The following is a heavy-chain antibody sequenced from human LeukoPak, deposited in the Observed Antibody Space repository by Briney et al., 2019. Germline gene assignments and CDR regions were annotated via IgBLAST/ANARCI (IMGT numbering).Heavy chain of an antibody. CDR1: GFTFSSYG. D-gene: IGHD2-2*01. Sequence: PGGSLRLSCAASGFTFSSYGMHWVRQAPGKGLEWVAFIRYDGSNKYYADSVKGRFTISRDNSKNTLYLQMNSLRAEDTAVYYGGKDGVVPAKTDFDYWGQGTLVTVSS. J-gene: IGHJ4*02. V-gene: IGHV3-30*02. CDR2: IRYDGSNK. CDR3: GKDGVVPAKTDFDY.